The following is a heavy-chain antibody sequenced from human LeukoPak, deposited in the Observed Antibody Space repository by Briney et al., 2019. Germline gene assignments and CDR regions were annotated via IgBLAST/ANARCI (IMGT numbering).Heavy chain of an antibody. Sequence: PGGSLRLSCAASGFTFSSYEMNWVRQAPGKGLEWVSYISSSSSTIYYAGSVKGRFTISRDNADNSLYLQMNNLGAEDTAVYYCARDDHYNYYYMDVWGKGTTVTVSS. J-gene: IGHJ6*03. CDR1: GFTFSSYE. CDR2: ISSSSSTI. CDR3: ARDDHYNYYYMDV. V-gene: IGHV3-48*01.